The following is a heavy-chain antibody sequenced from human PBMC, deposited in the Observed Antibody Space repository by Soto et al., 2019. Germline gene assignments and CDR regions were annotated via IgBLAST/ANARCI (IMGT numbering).Heavy chain of an antibody. J-gene: IGHJ1*01. D-gene: IGHD3-22*01. CDR1: GFTFSSYG. Sequence: QVQLVESGGGVVQPGRSLRLSCAASGFTFSSYGMHWVRQAPGKGLERVAVIWYDGSNKYYADSVKGRFTISRDNSKNTLYLQMNSLRAEDTAVYYCARDPDSSGYHEYFQHWGQGTLVTVSS. V-gene: IGHV3-33*01. CDR2: IWYDGSNK. CDR3: ARDPDSSGYHEYFQH.